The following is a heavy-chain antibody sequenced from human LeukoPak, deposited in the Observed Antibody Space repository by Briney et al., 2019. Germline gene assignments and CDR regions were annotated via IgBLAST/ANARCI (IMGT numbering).Heavy chain of an antibody. V-gene: IGHV3-30*02. J-gene: IGHJ4*01. Sequence: GGSLRLSCAASGFTFSSYGMHWVRQAPGKGLEWVAFIRYDGSHEYYADSVKGRFTISRDNSRNTLYLQMNSVRSEDTALYYCAKPSGSGVDYWGQGTRVTVSS. CDR1: GFTFSSYG. CDR2: IRYDGSHE. CDR3: AKPSGSGVDY. D-gene: IGHD1-26*01.